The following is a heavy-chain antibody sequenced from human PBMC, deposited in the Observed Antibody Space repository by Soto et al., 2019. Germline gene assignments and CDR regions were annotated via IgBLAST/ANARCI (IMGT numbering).Heavy chain of an antibody. J-gene: IGHJ4*02. D-gene: IGHD2-15*01. V-gene: IGHV4-31*01. Sequence: QVQLQESGPGLVKPAQTLSLTCTVSGGSISSGGYYWSWIRQHPGKGLEWIGYIYYSGSTYYNPSLMRLFTISVDTSKNQFAPKLSSVTAADTAVYYCARTPYHGGQGILVTVSS. CDR2: IYYSGST. CDR1: GGSISSGGYY. CDR3: ARTPYH.